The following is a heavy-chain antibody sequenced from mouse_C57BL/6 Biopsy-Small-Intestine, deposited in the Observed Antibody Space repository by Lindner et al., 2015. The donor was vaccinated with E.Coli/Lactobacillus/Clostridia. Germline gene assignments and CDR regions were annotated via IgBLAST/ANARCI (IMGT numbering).Heavy chain of an antibody. J-gene: IGHJ2*01. CDR1: GYAFSSSW. CDR2: IYPGDGDT. V-gene: IGHV1-82*01. Sequence: VQLQESGPELVKPGASVKISCKASGYAFSSSWMNWVKQRPGKGLEWIGRIYPGDGDTAYNGKFKAKATLTADKSSSTAYMQLSSLTSEDSAVYFCARWVYFDYWGQGTTLTVSS. CDR3: ARWVYFDY.